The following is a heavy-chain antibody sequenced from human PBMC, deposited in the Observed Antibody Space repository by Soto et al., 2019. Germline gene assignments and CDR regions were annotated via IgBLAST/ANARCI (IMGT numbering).Heavy chain of an antibody. CDR1: GFTFSSYA. D-gene: IGHD2-15*01. Sequence: SLRLSCAASGFTFSSYAMSWVRQAPGKGLGWVSAISGSGGSTYYADSVKGRFTISRDNSKNTLYLQMNSLRAEDTAVYYCAKVRSDIVADGMDVWGKGTTVTVSS. J-gene: IGHJ6*04. CDR3: AKVRSDIVADGMDV. CDR2: ISGSGGST. V-gene: IGHV3-23*01.